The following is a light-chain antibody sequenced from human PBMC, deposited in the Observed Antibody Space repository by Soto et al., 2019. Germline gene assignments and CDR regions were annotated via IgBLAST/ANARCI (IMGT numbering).Light chain of an antibody. CDR2: ENN. CDR1: SSNIGNNY. V-gene: IGLV1-51*02. Sequence: QSVLTQPPSVSAAPGQKVTISCFGSSSNIGNNYVSWYQQLPGTAPKLLIYENNKRPSGIPDRFSGSKSGTSATLGITGLQTGDEADYYCGTWDSSLSALFGTGTKLTVL. J-gene: IGLJ1*01. CDR3: GTWDSSLSAL.